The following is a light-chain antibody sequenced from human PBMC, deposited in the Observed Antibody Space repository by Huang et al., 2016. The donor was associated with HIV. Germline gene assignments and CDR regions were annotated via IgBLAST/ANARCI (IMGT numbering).Light chain of an antibody. CDR2: AAS. Sequence: AIQLTQSPSSLSASVGDRATITCRASQDITNDLGWYQQKPGKAPKLLISAASTLRSGVPSRFSGNGSGTDFTLTISSLQPEDFATYFCLQDFNYPRTFGQGTRVEIK. V-gene: IGKV1-6*02. CDR1: QDITND. J-gene: IGKJ1*01. CDR3: LQDFNYPRT.